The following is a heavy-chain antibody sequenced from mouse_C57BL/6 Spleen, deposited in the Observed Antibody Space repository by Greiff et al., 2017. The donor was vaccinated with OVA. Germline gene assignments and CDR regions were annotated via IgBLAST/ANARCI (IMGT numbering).Heavy chain of an antibody. CDR2: ISDGGSYT. Sequence: EVKLMESGGGLVKPGGSLKLSCAASGFTFSSYAMSWVRQTPEKRLEWVATISDGGSYTYYPDNVKGRFTISRDNAKNNLYLQMSHLKSEDTAMYYCARDRNYGSSSMDYWGQGTSVTVSS. CDR1: GFTFSSYA. V-gene: IGHV5-4*01. CDR3: ARDRNYGSSSMDY. J-gene: IGHJ4*01. D-gene: IGHD1-1*01.